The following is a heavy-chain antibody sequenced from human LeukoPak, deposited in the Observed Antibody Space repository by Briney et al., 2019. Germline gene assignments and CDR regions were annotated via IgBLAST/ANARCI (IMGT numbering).Heavy chain of an antibody. V-gene: IGHV4-34*01. CDR3: ARRSDYVAFDI. D-gene: IGHD4-17*01. CDR1: GGSFSGYY. CDR2: INDTGST. J-gene: IGHJ3*02. Sequence: PSETLSLTCAVYGGSFSGYYWSWIRQPPGKGLEWIGEINDTGSTNYNPSLKSRVTMSVDTSKNQFSLKLSSVTAADTAVYYCARRSDYVAFDIWGQGTMVTVSS.